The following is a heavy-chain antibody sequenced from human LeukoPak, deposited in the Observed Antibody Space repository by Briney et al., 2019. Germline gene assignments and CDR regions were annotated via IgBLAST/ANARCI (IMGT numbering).Heavy chain of an antibody. V-gene: IGHV3-7*01. CDR3: ARAYYNASSGYYFVGASPFDY. D-gene: IGHD3-22*01. J-gene: IGHJ4*02. Sequence: GSLRLSCAASGFTFSNDGMNSGCLAPGGGLGWGANIKQPGRERYYVESVKGRFTIARDNARNSVYLQMNSLRAEDTAVYYCARAYYNASSGYYFVGASPFDYWGQGTLVTVSS. CDR1: GFTFSNDG. CDR2: IKQPGRER.